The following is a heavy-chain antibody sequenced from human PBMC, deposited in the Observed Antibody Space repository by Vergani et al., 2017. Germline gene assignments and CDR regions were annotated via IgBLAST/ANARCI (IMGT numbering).Heavy chain of an antibody. D-gene: IGHD2-2*01. CDR2: IYYSGST. CDR1: GGSISSYY. Sequence: QVQLQESGPGLVKPSQTLSLTCTVSGGSISSYYWSWIRQPPGKGLEWIGYIYYSGSTNYNPSLKSRVTISVDTSKNQFSLKLSSVTAADTAVYYCARDRGVVVPAATDYYHYGMDVWGQGTTVTVSS. V-gene: IGHV4-59*01. J-gene: IGHJ6*02. CDR3: ARDRGVVVPAATDYYHYGMDV.